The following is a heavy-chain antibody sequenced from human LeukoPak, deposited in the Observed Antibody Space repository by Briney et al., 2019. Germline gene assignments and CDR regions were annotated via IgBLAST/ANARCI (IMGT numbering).Heavy chain of an antibody. CDR2: ISGSGGST. Sequence: GGSLRLSCAASGFAFSTFAMSWVRQAPGKGLDWVSSISGSGGSTYYADSAKGRVTISRDSSNNTLYLQMNSLRAEDTAVYYCAKGVGTNKGGYYFDYWGQGTPVTVSS. J-gene: IGHJ4*02. CDR1: GFAFSTFA. V-gene: IGHV3-23*01. CDR3: AKGVGTNKGGYYFDY. D-gene: IGHD1-26*01.